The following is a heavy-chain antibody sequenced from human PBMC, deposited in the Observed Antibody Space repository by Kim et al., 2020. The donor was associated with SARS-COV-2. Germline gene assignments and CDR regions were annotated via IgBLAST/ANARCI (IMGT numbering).Heavy chain of an antibody. Sequence: GGSLRLSCAASGLTFSSYAMSWVRQAPGKGLEWVSAISGSGGSTYYADSVKGRFTISRDNSKNTLYLQMNSLRAEDTAVYYCAKRGYCSGGSCYGGRTPFDYWGQGTLVTVSS. CDR1: GLTFSSYA. CDR3: AKRGYCSGGSCYGGRTPFDY. V-gene: IGHV3-23*01. J-gene: IGHJ4*02. CDR2: ISGSGGST. D-gene: IGHD2-15*01.